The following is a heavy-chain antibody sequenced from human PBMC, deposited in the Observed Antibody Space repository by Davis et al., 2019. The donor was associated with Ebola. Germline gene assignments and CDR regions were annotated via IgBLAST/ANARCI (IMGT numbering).Heavy chain of an antibody. V-gene: IGHV1-18*01. CDR1: GYTFTSYG. CDR2: ISAYNGNT. Sequence: ASVKVSCKASGYTFTSYGISWVRQAPGQGLEWMGWISAYNGNTNYAQKLQGRVTMTTDTSTSTAYMELRSLRSDDTAVYYCASHFTIFGTYNWFDPWGQGTLVTVSS. CDR3: ASHFTIFGTYNWFDP. J-gene: IGHJ5*02. D-gene: IGHD3-3*01.